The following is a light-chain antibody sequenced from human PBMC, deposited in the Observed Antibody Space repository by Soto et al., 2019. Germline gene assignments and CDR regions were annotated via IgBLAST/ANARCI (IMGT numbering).Light chain of an antibody. CDR1: SSDVGAYNY. Sequence: QSALTQPASVSGSPGQSLTISCTGTSSDVGAYNYVSWYQQHPGKAPKLMIYEVSNRPSGVSNRFSGSKSGNTASLTISGLQAEDEADYYCSSHTTSSTLIFGGGTKLTVL. CDR2: EVS. V-gene: IGLV2-14*01. CDR3: SSHTTSSTLI. J-gene: IGLJ2*01.